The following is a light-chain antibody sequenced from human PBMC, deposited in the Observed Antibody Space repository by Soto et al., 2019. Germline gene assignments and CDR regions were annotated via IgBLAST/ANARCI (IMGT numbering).Light chain of an antibody. Sequence: EIVLTQSPATLSLSPGERATLSCRASQSVSSYLAWYQQKPGQAPRLLIYDASNRATGIPARFSGSXXGTXXXXTISRIEPEDFAVYYCQQLSNWPPYTFGQGTKLAIK. CDR1: QSVSSY. J-gene: IGKJ2*01. CDR3: QQLSNWPPYT. CDR2: DAS. V-gene: IGKV3-11*01.